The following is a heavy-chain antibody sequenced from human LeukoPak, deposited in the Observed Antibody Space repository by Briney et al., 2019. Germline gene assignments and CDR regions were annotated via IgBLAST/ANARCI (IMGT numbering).Heavy chain of an antibody. J-gene: IGHJ4*02. Sequence: GTSVKVSCKASGFTFTSSAMQWVRQARGQRLEWIGWIVVGSGNTNYAQKFQERVTITRDMSTSTAYMELSRLRSDDTAVYYCARGRRVYYYDSSGYYTAFDYWGQGTLVTVSS. D-gene: IGHD3-22*01. V-gene: IGHV1-58*02. CDR1: GFTFTSSA. CDR2: IVVGSGNT. CDR3: ARGRRVYYYDSSGYYTAFDY.